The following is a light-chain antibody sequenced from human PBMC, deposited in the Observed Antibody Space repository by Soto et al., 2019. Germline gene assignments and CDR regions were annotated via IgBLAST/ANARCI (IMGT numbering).Light chain of an antibody. J-gene: IGKJ4*01. CDR1: QSVSSDY. V-gene: IGKV3-20*01. CDR3: QQYGSSPLT. CDR2: RAS. Sequence: EIVLTQSPGTLSLSPGERATLSCRASQSVSSDYLAWYQQKPGQTPKVLIYRASSRATGIPDRFSGSGSVTDFTLTISRLEPEDVAVYYCQQYGSSPLTFGGGTKVEIK.